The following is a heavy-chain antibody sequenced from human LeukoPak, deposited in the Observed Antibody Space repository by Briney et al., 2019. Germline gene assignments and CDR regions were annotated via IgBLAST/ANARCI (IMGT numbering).Heavy chain of an antibody. Sequence: SETLSLTCTVSGGSISSGGYYWSWIRQHPGKGLEWIGYIYYSGSTYYNPSLKSRVTISVDTSKNQFSLKLSSATAADTAVYYCARGPLNPSLRFLEWLRPYGMDVWGQGTTVTVSS. CDR2: IYYSGST. D-gene: IGHD3-3*01. CDR3: ARGPLNPSLRFLEWLRPYGMDV. J-gene: IGHJ6*02. V-gene: IGHV4-31*03. CDR1: GGSISSGGYY.